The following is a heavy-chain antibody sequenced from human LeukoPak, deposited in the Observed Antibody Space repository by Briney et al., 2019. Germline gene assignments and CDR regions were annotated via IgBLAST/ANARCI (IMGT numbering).Heavy chain of an antibody. Sequence: SETLSLTCTVSGGSISSYYWSWIRQPPGKGLEWIGYIYYSGSTNYNPSLKSRVTISVDTSKNQFSLKLSSVTAADTAVYYCAREGYYDSSGYYSWGQGTLVTVSS. D-gene: IGHD3-22*01. CDR2: IYYSGST. CDR1: GGSISSYY. J-gene: IGHJ5*02. V-gene: IGHV4-59*01. CDR3: AREGYYDSSGYYS.